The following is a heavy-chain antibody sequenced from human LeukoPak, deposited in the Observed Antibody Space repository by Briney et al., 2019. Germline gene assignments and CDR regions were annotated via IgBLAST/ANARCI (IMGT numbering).Heavy chain of an antibody. D-gene: IGHD1-26*01. J-gene: IGHJ1*01. CDR3: ARDNSGSYLSAEYFHH. Sequence: GASVKVSCKASGGTFSSYAISWVRQAPGQGLEWMGGIIPIFGTANYAQKFQGRVTITADESTSTAYMELRSLRSDDTAVYYCARDNSGSYLSAEYFHHWGQAPWSPSPQ. CDR1: GGTFSSYA. V-gene: IGHV1-69*13. CDR2: IIPIFGTA.